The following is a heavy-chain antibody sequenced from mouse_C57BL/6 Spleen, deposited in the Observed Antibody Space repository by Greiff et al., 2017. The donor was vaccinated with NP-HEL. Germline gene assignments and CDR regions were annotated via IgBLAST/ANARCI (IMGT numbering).Heavy chain of an antibody. Sequence: VQLQQSVAELVRPGASVKLSCTASGFNIKNTYMHWVKQRPEQGLEWIGRIDPANGNTKYAPKFQGKATLTADPSSNTAYLQLSSLTSEDTAIYYCAPYDGYCVDYAMDYWGQGTSVTVSS. J-gene: IGHJ4*01. CDR3: APYDGYCVDYAMDY. CDR2: IDPANGNT. CDR1: GFNIKNTY. V-gene: IGHV14-3*01. D-gene: IGHD2-3*01.